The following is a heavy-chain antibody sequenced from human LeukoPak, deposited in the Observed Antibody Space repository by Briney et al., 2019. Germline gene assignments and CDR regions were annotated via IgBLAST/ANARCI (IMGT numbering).Heavy chain of an antibody. Sequence: PGGSLRLSCAASGFTFSTYTMNWIRQAPGKGLEWVASIKPDGGEKYYVDSVKGRFIISRDNAKNSLYLQMNSLRAEDTAVYHCARSRGLECWGQGTLVTVSS. CDR3: ARSRGLEC. CDR2: IKPDGGEK. V-gene: IGHV3-7*01. CDR1: GFTFSTYT. J-gene: IGHJ4*02.